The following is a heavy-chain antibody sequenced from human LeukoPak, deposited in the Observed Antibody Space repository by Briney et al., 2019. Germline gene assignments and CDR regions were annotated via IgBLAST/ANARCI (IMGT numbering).Heavy chain of an antibody. CDR3: ASVTRYSGYGRRAPPDY. CDR1: GGSISSGGYY. Sequence: SETLSLTCTVSGGSISSGGYYWSWIRQHPGKGLEWIGYIYYSGSTYYNPSLKSRVTISVDTSKNQFSLKLSSVTAADTAVYYCASVTRYSGYGRRAPPDYWGQGTLVTVSS. CDR2: IYYSGST. D-gene: IGHD5-12*01. V-gene: IGHV4-31*03. J-gene: IGHJ4*02.